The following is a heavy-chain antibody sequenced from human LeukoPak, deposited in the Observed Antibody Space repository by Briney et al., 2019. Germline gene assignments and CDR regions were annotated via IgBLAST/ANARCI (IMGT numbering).Heavy chain of an antibody. Sequence: PGGSLRLSCTASGYTFSSYAMHWVRQAPGKGLEWVAVISYDGSNKYYADSVKGRFTISRDNSKNTLYLQMNSLRAEDTAVYYCARDLKCGGSCYYRYYYGMDVWGQGTTVTVSS. D-gene: IGHD2-15*01. CDR2: ISYDGSNK. CDR1: GYTFSSYA. J-gene: IGHJ6*02. CDR3: ARDLKCGGSCYYRYYYGMDV. V-gene: IGHV3-30-3*01.